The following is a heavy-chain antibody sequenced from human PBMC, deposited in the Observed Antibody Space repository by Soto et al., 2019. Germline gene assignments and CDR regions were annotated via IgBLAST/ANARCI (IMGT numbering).Heavy chain of an antibody. D-gene: IGHD2-8*01. CDR2: IFHSGTT. Sequence: QVQLQESGPGLVKPSGTLSLTCAVSSGSIGTTNWWSWVRQTPGKGLEWIGEIFHSGTTYYTPSLASRVTISVDTSKNQFSLNLRSVTAADTAVYYCARRTWGMDVWGQGTTVTVSS. CDR1: SGSIGTTNW. J-gene: IGHJ6*02. CDR3: ARRTWGMDV. V-gene: IGHV4-4*02.